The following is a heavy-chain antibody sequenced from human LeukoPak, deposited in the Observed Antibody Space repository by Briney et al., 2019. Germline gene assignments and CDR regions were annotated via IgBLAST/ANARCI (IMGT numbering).Heavy chain of an antibody. J-gene: IGHJ4*02. Sequence: PGGSLRLSCAASGFTFSDYYMSWLRQAPGKGLEWVSYISSSGSTIYDADSVKGRFTISRDNAKNSLYLQMDGLRAEDTAVSYGARERDCSGGSCSFLFDYWGQGTLVTVSS. D-gene: IGHD2-15*01. V-gene: IGHV3-11*04. CDR3: ARERDCSGGSCSFLFDY. CDR2: ISSSGSTI. CDR1: GFTFSDYY.